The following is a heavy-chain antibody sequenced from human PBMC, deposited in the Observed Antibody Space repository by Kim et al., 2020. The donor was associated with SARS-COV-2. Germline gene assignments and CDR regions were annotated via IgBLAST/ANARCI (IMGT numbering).Heavy chain of an antibody. CDR2: ISGSGGST. CDR3: AKCGRYSYGYEDY. V-gene: IGHV3-23*01. J-gene: IGHJ4*02. CDR1: GFTFSSYA. D-gene: IGHD5-18*01. Sequence: GGSLRLSSAASGFTFSSYAMSWVRQAPGKGLEWVSAISGSGGSTYYADSVKGRFTISRDNSKNTLYLQMNSLRAEDTAVYYCAKCGRYSYGYEDYWGQGTLVTVSS.